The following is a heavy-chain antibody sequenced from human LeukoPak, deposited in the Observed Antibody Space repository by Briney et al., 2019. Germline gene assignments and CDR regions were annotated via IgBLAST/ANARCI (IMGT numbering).Heavy chain of an antibody. D-gene: IGHD3-22*01. V-gene: IGHV4-39*01. CDR3: ARHYYYDSSIDY. Sequence: PSETLSLTGTVSGGSISISSYYWGWIRQPPGKGLEWIGSIYYSGRTYYNPSLKSRVTISVDTSKNQFSLKLSSVTAAHTAVYYCARHYYYDSSIDYWGQGTLVTVSS. CDR2: IYYSGRT. CDR1: GGSISISSYY. J-gene: IGHJ4*02.